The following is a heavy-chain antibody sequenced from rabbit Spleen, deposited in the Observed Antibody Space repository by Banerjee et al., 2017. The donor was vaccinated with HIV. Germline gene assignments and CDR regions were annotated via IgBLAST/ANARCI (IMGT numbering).Heavy chain of an antibody. D-gene: IGHD1-1*01. J-gene: IGHJ4*01. V-gene: IGHV1S40*01. CDR1: GFTLSSYY. CDR3: ARDLVAVIGWNFSL. CDR2: INTVTGKT. Sequence: QSLEESGGGLVQPGGSLKLSCKASGFTLSSYYMNWVRQAPGKGLEWIACINTVTGKTVYASWAKGRFIMSRTSSTTVTLQMTSLTAADTATYFCARDLVAVIGWNFSLWGPGTLVTVS.